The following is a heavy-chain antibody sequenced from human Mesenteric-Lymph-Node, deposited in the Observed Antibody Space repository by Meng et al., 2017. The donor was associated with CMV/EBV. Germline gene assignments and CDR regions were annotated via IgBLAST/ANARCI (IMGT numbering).Heavy chain of an antibody. Sequence: GESLKISCAASGFTFSSYWMSWVRQAPGKGLEWVANIKKDGSEKYYVDSVKGRFTISRDNAKNSLYLQMNSLRAEDTAVYYCAREQLVATFDYWGQGTLVTVSS. CDR1: GFTFSSYW. CDR2: IKKDGSEK. J-gene: IGHJ4*02. V-gene: IGHV3-7*01. CDR3: AREQLVATFDY. D-gene: IGHD6-6*01.